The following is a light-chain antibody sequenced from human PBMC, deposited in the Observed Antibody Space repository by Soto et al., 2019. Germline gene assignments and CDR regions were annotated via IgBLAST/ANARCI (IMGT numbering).Light chain of an antibody. Sequence: DFPMTQSPSSLSASVGDRVTITCRASQGISRYLAWYQQKPGKVPKLLISAASTLQTGVPSRFSCSGSGTDFTLTISSLQPEDVATYYCQRYNRAPRTFGQGTKVELK. CDR1: QGISRY. CDR3: QRYNRAPRT. CDR2: AAS. J-gene: IGKJ1*01. V-gene: IGKV1-27*01.